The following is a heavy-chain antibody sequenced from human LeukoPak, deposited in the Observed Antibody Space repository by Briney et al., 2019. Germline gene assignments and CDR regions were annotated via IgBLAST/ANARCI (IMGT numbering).Heavy chain of an antibody. CDR1: GYTLTELS. D-gene: IGHD2-15*01. CDR2: FDPEDGET. J-gene: IGHJ3*02. V-gene: IGHV1-24*01. Sequence: ASVKVSCKVSGYTLTELSMHWVRQAPGTGLEWMGGFDPEDGETIYAQKFQGRVTMTEDTSTDTAYMELSSLRSDDTAVYYCAASVGVVAAYAFDIWGQGTMVTVSS. CDR3: AASVGVVAAYAFDI.